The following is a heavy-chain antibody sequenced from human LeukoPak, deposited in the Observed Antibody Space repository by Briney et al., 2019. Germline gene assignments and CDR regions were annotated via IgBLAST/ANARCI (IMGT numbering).Heavy chain of an antibody. Sequence: SVKVSCKASGGTFSSYAISWVRQAPGQGLEWMGGIIPIFGTANYAQKFQGRVTITADKSTSTAYMGLSSLRSEDTAVYYCARGPPYSGSYYFDYWGQGTLVTVSS. CDR3: ARGPPYSGSYYFDY. CDR2: IIPIFGTA. CDR1: GGTFSSYA. V-gene: IGHV1-69*06. J-gene: IGHJ4*02. D-gene: IGHD1-26*01.